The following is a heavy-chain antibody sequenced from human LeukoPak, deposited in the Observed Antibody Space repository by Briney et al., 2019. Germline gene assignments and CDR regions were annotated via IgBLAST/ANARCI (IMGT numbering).Heavy chain of an antibody. CDR1: GFTFKNYW. CDR3: VRGGASTWS. Sequence: QAGGSLRLSCAASGFTFKNYWMHWVRQAPGKGPVWVSRINDDGSSTSYADSVKGRFTISRDDAKNTLYLQMNSLSAEDTAVYYCVRGGASTWSWGQGTLVTVSS. D-gene: IGHD2-15*01. V-gene: IGHV3-74*01. CDR2: INDDGSST. J-gene: IGHJ5*02.